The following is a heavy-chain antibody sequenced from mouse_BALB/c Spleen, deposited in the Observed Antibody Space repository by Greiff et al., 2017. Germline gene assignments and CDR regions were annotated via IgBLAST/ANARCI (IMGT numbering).Heavy chain of an antibody. J-gene: IGHJ2*01. Sequence: EVHLVESGGGLVKLGGSLKLSCAASGFTFSSYYMSWVRQTPEKRLELVAAINSNGGSTYYPDTVKGRFTISRDNAKNTLYLQMSSLKSEDTAMYYCAREGPYFDYWGQGTTLTVSS. CDR1: GFTFSSYY. CDR2: INSNGGST. CDR3: AREGPYFDY. V-gene: IGHV5-6-2*01.